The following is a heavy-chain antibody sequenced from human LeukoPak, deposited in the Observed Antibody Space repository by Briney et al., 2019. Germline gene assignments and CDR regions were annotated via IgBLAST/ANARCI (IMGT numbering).Heavy chain of an antibody. CDR2: ISSSSSYI. CDR3: ARGGFGYLNFDY. V-gene: IGHV3-21*04. J-gene: IGHJ4*02. D-gene: IGHD3-16*01. Sequence: GGSLRLSCAASGFTFSSYSMNWVRQAPGKGLEWVSSISSSSSYIYYADSVKGRFTISRDNSKNTLYLQMNSLRAEDTAVYYCARGGFGYLNFDYWGQGTLVTVSS. CDR1: GFTFSSYS.